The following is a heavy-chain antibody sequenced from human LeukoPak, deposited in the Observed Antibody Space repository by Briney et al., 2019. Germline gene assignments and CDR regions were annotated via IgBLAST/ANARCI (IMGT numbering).Heavy chain of an antibody. J-gene: IGHJ4*02. Sequence: GGSLRLSCAASGFTVRSNYMSWVRQAPGKGLEWVSVIYSGGSTYYADSVKGRFTISRDNSKNTLYLQMNSLRAEDTAVYYCAKDPLVNSQEYFDYWGQGTLVTVSS. CDR3: AKDPLVNSQEYFDY. D-gene: IGHD2/OR15-2a*01. CDR1: GFTVRSNY. CDR2: IYSGGST. V-gene: IGHV3-53*01.